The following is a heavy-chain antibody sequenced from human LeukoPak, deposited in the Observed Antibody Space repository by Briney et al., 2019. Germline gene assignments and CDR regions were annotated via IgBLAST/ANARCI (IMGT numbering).Heavy chain of an antibody. CDR3: ARVPIDDSGYYYTSGVLFDY. CDR2: IYYSGST. Sequence: PSETLSLTCTVSGGSISSYYWSWIRQPPGKGLEWIGYIYYSGSTNYNPSLKSRVTISVDTSKNQFSLKLSSVTAADTAVYYCARVPIDDSGYYYTSGVLFDYWGQGTLVTVSS. D-gene: IGHD3-22*01. J-gene: IGHJ4*02. V-gene: IGHV4-59*12. CDR1: GGSISSYY.